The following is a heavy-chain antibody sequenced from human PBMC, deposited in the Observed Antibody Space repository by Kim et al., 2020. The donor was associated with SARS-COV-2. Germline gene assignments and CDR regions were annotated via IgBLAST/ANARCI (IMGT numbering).Heavy chain of an antibody. CDR1: GFTFSSYA. Sequence: GGSLRLSCAASGFTFSSYAMSWVRQAPGKGLEWVSAISGSGGSTYYADSVKGRFTISRDNSKNTLYLQMNSLRAEDTAVYYCATLRGYSYGNYYYYYGMDVWGQGTTVTVSS. V-gene: IGHV3-23*01. CDR2: ISGSGGST. D-gene: IGHD5-18*01. J-gene: IGHJ6*02. CDR3: ATLRGYSYGNYYYYYGMDV.